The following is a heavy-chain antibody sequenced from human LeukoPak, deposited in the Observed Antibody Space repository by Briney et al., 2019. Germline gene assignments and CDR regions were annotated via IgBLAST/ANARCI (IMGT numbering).Heavy chain of an antibody. J-gene: IGHJ4*02. V-gene: IGHV4-39*01. Sequence: SETLSLTCTVSGGSISSSSYYWGWIRRPPGKGLEWIGSIYYSGSTYYNPSLKSRVTISVDTSKNQFSLKLSSVTAADTAVYYCARGSSGYSQSLDYWGQGTLVTVSS. CDR3: ARGSSGYSQSLDY. CDR2: IYYSGST. CDR1: GGSISSSSYY. D-gene: IGHD3-22*01.